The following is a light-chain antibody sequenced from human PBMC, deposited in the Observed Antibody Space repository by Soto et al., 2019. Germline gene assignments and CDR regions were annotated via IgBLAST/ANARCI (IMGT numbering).Light chain of an antibody. V-gene: IGKV1-9*01. CDR1: EAIASY. Sequence: QLTQSPSSLSASVGDRVTITCRASEAIASYLAWYQQKPGKAPKLLIYAATTLQRGVPSRFSGSGFETDFTLTISSLQPEDFATYYCQQLNSYPPFTFGPGTKVDI. J-gene: IGKJ3*01. CDR2: AAT. CDR3: QQLNSYPPFT.